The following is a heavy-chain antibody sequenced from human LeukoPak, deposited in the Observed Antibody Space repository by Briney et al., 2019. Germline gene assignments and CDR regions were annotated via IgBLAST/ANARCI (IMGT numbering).Heavy chain of an antibody. CDR3: ARASTSDY. D-gene: IGHD2-2*01. V-gene: IGHV3-21*01. CDR1: GFTFSSYS. J-gene: IGHJ4*02. Sequence: PGGSLRLSCAASGFTFSSYSMNWVRQAPGRGLEWVSSISSSSIYKYYADSVKGRFTISRDNAKNSLYLQMNSLRAEDTAVYYCARASTSDYWGQGTLVTVSS. CDR2: ISSSSIYK.